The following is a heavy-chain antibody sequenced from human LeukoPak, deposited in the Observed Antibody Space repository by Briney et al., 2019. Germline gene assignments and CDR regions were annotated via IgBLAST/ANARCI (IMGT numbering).Heavy chain of an antibody. CDR1: GHTFTSYG. CDR2: ISAYNGNT. V-gene: IGHV1-18*01. J-gene: IGHJ4*02. D-gene: IGHD3-22*01. CDR3: ARDKGGYYDSSGYYPVDY. Sequence: ASVKVSCKASGHTFTSYGISWVRQAPGQGLEWMGWISAYNGNTNYAQKLQGRVTMTTDTSTSTAYMELRSLRSDDTAVYYCARDKGGYYDSSGYYPVDYWGQGTLVTVSS.